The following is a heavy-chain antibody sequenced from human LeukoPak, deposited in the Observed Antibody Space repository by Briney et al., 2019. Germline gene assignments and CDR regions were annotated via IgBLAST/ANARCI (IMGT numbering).Heavy chain of an antibody. V-gene: IGHV3-21*01. D-gene: IGHD3-10*01. CDR2: ISSSGSFV. CDR3: ARDMVRGVVGPDY. Sequence: PGGSLRLSCAASGFTFNSYTMNWVRQAPGKGLEWVSSISSSGSFVYYADSVKGRFTISRDNAKSSLYLQMNSLRDEDTAVYYCARDMVRGVVGPDYWGQGTLVTVSS. J-gene: IGHJ4*02. CDR1: GFTFNSYT.